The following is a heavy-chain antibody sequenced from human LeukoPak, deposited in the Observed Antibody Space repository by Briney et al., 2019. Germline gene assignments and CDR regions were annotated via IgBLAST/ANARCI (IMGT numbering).Heavy chain of an antibody. D-gene: IGHD7-27*01. CDR1: GYTFTSYA. Sequence: ASVKVSCKASGYTFTSYAMHWVRQAPGQRLEWMGWINAGNGNTKYSQKFQGRVTMTRDTSTSAVYMELSSLRSEDTAVYYCARGRTTKLGGLDYWGQGTLVTVSS. V-gene: IGHV1-3*01. CDR2: INAGNGNT. CDR3: ARGRTTKLGGLDY. J-gene: IGHJ4*02.